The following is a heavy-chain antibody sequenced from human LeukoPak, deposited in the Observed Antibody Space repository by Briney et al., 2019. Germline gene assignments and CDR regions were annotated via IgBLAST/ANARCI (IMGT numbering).Heavy chain of an antibody. J-gene: IGHJ6*02. CDR1: GFTFSSYA. Sequence: GGSLRLSCTASGFTFSSYAMSWVRQAPGKGLEWVSYTSSSSSTIYYADSVKSRFTISRDNAKNSLYLQMNSLRAEDTAVYYCARLRYYGMDVWGQGTTVTVSS. V-gene: IGHV3-48*03. CDR2: TSSSSSTI. CDR3: ARLRYYGMDV.